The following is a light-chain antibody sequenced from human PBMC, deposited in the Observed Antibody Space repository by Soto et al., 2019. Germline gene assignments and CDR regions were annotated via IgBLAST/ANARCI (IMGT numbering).Light chain of an antibody. CDR3: QQYNNWPPWT. CDR1: QSVSSN. CDR2: GAS. V-gene: IGKV3-15*01. J-gene: IGKJ1*01. Sequence: EIVMTQPPATLSVSPGERGTVCCMSSQSVSSNLAWYQQKPGQAPRLLIYGASTRATGIPARFSGSGSGTEFTLTISSLQSEDFAVYYCQQYNNWPPWTFGQGTKVDIK.